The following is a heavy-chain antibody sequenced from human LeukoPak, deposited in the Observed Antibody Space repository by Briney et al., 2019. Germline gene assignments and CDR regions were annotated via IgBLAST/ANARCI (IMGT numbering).Heavy chain of an antibody. J-gene: IGHJ3*02. D-gene: IGHD5-18*01. V-gene: IGHV3-23*01. CDR3: AKDIRAMVSHDAFDI. Sequence: GGSLRLSCAASGFTFSSYAMSWVRQAPGKGPEWVSTISGSGGSTYYADSVKGRFTISRDNSKNTLYLQMISLRAEDTAVYYCAKDIRAMVSHDAFDIWGQGTMVTVSS. CDR2: ISGSGGST. CDR1: GFTFSSYA.